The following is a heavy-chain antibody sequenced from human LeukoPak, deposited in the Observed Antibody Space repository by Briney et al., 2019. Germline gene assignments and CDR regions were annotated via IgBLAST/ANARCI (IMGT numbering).Heavy chain of an antibody. CDR2: LSGSDGRT. J-gene: IGHJ4*02. V-gene: IGHV3-23*01. CDR3: AKVPNNSWPLTPDYFDY. CDR1: GFTFSSYA. Sequence: TGGSLRLSCAASGFTFSSYAMSWVRQAPGMGLEWVSTLSGSDGRTYYADSVKGRFTISRDNSKNTLYLQMNSLRAEDTAVYYCAKVPNNSWPLTPDYFDYWGQGTLVTVSS. D-gene: IGHD6-13*01.